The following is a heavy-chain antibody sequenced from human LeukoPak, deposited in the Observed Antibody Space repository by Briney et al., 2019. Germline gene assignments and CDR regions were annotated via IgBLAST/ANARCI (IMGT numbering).Heavy chain of an antibody. CDR1: GFTFSSHA. J-gene: IGHJ4*02. Sequence: PGGSLRLSCAASGFTFSSHAMRWVRQTPGKGLEWVSAISGSGTGTYYADSVKGRFTVSRDNSKNTVYLQMNSLRAEDTAVYYCAKDLTPPSYWGQGTLVTVSS. CDR3: AKDLTPPSY. V-gene: IGHV3-23*01. CDR2: ISGSGTGT.